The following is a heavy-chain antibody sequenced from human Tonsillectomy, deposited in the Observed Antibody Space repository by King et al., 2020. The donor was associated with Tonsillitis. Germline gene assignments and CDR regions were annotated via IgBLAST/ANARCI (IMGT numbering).Heavy chain of an antibody. CDR1: GYSISGGYY. J-gene: IGHJ4*02. CDR3: ARDPITAKPDCGGDCYSSFFDY. Sequence: QLQESGPGLVKPSETLSLTCVVSGYSISGGYYWGWIRQPPGKGLEWIGTFYHSGSTYYNPSLKSRVTISVDTSKNQFSLKLRSVTATDTAVYYCARDPITAKPDCGGDCYSSFFDYWGQGTLVTVSS. CDR2: FYHSGST. V-gene: IGHV4-38-2*02. D-gene: IGHD2-21*02.